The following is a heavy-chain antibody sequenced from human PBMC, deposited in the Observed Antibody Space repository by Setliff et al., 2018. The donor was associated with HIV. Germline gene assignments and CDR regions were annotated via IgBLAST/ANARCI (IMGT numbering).Heavy chain of an antibody. V-gene: IGHV7-4-1*02. J-gene: IGHJ3*02. CDR1: GYTFTSHA. Sequence: ASVKVSCKASGYTFTSHAMSWVRQAPGQGLEWMGWINTNTGSPTYAQGFTGRFVFSLDTSVSTAYLQISSLRPEDTAVYYCATSISIFGVVITSAFDIWGQGTMVTVSS. D-gene: IGHD3-3*01. CDR2: INTNTGSP. CDR3: ATSISIFGVVITSAFDI.